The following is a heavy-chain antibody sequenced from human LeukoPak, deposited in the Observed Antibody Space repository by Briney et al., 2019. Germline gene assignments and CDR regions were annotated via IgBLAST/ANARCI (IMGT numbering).Heavy chain of an antibody. V-gene: IGHV4-39*07. CDR1: GDSISSSSSY. Sequence: SETLSLTCTVSGDSISSSSSYWGWIRQPPGEGLEWIGSIYYSGSTYYSPSLESRVTISVDTSKNQFSLKLASVTAADTAIYYCAKGAGGFSYYNWFDPWGQGTLVTVSS. CDR3: AKGAGGFSYYNWFDP. D-gene: IGHD5-18*01. CDR2: IYYSGST. J-gene: IGHJ5*02.